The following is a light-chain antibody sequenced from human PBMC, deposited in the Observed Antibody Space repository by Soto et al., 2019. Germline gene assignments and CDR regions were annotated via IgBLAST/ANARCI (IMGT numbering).Light chain of an antibody. V-gene: IGKV3-15*01. CDR2: GAS. CDR3: QQYNNWPRT. CDR1: QSVSSN. Sequence: IVCTQSPSTLSGSPGERATLSCRASQSVSSNLAWYQQKPGQAPRLLIYGASTRATGIPARFSGSGSGTEFTLTISSLQSEDFAVYYCQQYNNWPRTFGQGTKVDI. J-gene: IGKJ1*01.